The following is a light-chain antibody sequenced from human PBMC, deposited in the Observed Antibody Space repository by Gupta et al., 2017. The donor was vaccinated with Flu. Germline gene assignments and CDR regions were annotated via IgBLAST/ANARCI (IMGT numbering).Light chain of an antibody. Sequence: DIQMTQSPLSVSAFVGDRVSITCRASQDVNSWLAWYQQKPGKAPKLLIYAASKVQSGVPSRFSDSGSGTDFTFTINSLQPEDVGIYFCQHAYNFPLTFGGGTKVEIK. J-gene: IGKJ4*01. CDR2: AAS. V-gene: IGKV1-12*01. CDR1: QDVNSW. CDR3: QHAYNFPLT.